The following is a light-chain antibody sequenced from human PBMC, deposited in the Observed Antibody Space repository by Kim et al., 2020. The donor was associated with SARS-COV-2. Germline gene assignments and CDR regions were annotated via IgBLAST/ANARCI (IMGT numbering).Light chain of an antibody. Sequence: TQPPSASGTPGQTVTMSCSGSSSNIEIATVTWYQHLPGTVPKLLIYDNDRRPSGVPDRFSGSKSGSSASLTISGLQSEDEGDYYCAEWDDTLNGPVFGGGTQLTVL. CDR3: AEWDDTLNGPV. J-gene: IGLJ2*01. CDR1: SSNIEIAT. CDR2: DND. V-gene: IGLV1-44*01.